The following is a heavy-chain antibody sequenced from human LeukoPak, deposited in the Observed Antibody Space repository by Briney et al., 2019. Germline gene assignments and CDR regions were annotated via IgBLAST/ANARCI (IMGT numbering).Heavy chain of an antibody. V-gene: IGHV3-23*01. CDR3: AKESSVTYYPIDY. CDR1: GFTFSSHA. J-gene: IGHJ4*02. Sequence: GGSLRPSCAASGFTFSSHAISWVRQAPGKGLEWVSALSGSGGSTYYADSVKGRFTISRDNSKNTLYLQMNSLKAEDTAVYYCAKESSVTYYPIDYWGQGTLVTVSS. CDR2: LSGSGGST. D-gene: IGHD1-26*01.